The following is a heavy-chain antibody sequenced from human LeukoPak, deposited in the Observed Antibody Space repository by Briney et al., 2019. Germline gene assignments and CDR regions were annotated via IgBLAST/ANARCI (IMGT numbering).Heavy chain of an antibody. CDR2: MYYTGTT. V-gene: IGHV4-39*07. D-gene: IGHD5-12*01. CDR3: AGSDSAYAGRGWFDP. Sequence: SGSLSLTCSVSGGSIRSLGYSWGWIRQPPGKGLERIASMYYTGTTYYNPSPNSPFTMSVDTSKNHFSMYMTSVTAADTAVFYCAGSDSAYAGRGWFDPWGQGTLVTVSS. CDR1: GGSIRSLGYS. J-gene: IGHJ5*02.